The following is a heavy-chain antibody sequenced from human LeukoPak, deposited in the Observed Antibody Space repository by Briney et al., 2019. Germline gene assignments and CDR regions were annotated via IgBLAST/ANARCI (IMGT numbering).Heavy chain of an antibody. V-gene: IGHV5-51*01. CDR2: IHPGDSDT. Sequence: LGGSLQISCKGSGYSFTSYWIGWVRQLPGKGLEWMGIIHPGDSDTRYSPSFQGQVTISADKSISTAYLQWSSLKASDTAMYYCARLLIRKGLLWGQGTLVTVSS. J-gene: IGHJ4*02. D-gene: IGHD3-10*01. CDR3: ARLLIRKGLL. CDR1: GYSFTSYW.